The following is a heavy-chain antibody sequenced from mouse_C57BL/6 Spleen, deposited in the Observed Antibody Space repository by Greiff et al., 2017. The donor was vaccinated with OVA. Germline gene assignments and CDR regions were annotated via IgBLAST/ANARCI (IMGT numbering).Heavy chain of an antibody. J-gene: IGHJ2*01. D-gene: IGHD2-5*01. CDR2: ITYSGST. V-gene: IGHV3-8*01. CDR3: ARYGSKRKGIDY. Sequence: VQLKESGPGLAKPSQTLSLTCSVTGYSIPSDYWNWLRKFPGTKLAYMGYITYSGSTYYNPSLKSRISITRDTSKNPYYLQLNSVTTEDTATYYCARYGSKRKGIDYWGQGTTLTVSA. CDR1: GYSIPSDY.